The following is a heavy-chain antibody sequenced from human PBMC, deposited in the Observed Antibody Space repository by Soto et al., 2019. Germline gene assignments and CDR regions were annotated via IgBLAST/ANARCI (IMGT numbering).Heavy chain of an antibody. CDR3: ARDSSGYSFMGWFDP. CDR1: GYTFTGYY. CDR2: INPNSGGT. J-gene: IGHJ5*02. Sequence: GASVKVSCKASGYTFTGYYMHWVRQAPGQGLGWMGWINPNSGGTNYAQKFQGRVTMTRDTSISTAYMELSRLRSDDTAVYYCARDSSGYSFMGWFDPWGQGTLVTVSS. D-gene: IGHD5-18*01. V-gene: IGHV1-2*02.